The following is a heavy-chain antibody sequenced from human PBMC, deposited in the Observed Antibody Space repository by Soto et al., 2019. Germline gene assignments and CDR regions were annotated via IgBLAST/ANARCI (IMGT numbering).Heavy chain of an antibody. CDR3: ARVTTMRAEYFQH. CDR1: GGSFSGYY. CDR2: INHSGST. D-gene: IGHD3-22*01. Sequence: QVQLQQWGAGLLKPSETLSLTCAVYGGSFSGYYWSWIRQPPGKGLEWIGEINHSGSTNYNPSLKRRVTISVDTSKNQFSLKLSSVTAADTAVYYCARVTTMRAEYFQHWGQGTLVTVSS. V-gene: IGHV4-34*01. J-gene: IGHJ1*01.